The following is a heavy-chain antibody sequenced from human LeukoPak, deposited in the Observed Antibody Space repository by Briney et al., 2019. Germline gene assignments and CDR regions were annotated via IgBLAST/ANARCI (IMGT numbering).Heavy chain of an antibody. J-gene: IGHJ5*02. Sequence: SETLSLTCTVSGGSVSSGSYYWSWIRQPPGKGLEWIGCIYYSGSTNYNPSLKSRVTMSVDTSKSQFSLKLSSVTAADTAVYYCARHFGELRPFDPWGQGTLVTVSS. V-gene: IGHV4-61*01. CDR3: ARHFGELRPFDP. CDR2: IYYSGST. D-gene: IGHD3-16*01. CDR1: GGSVSSGSYY.